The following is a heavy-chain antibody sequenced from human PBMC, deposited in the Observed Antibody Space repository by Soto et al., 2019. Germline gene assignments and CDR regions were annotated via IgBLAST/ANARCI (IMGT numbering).Heavy chain of an antibody. J-gene: IGHJ4*02. D-gene: IGHD2-15*01. CDR1: GGSISSYY. CDR3: ARRYGGTFDY. Sequence: PSETLSLTCTVSGGSISSYYWSWIRQPPGKGLEWIGYIYYSGSTSYNPSLKSRVTISVDTSKNQFSLKLSSVTAADTAVYYCARRYGGTFDYWGQGTLVTVSS. V-gene: IGHV4-59*08. CDR2: IYYSGST.